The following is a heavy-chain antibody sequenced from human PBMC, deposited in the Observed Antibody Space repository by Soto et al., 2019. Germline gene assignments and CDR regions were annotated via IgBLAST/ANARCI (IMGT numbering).Heavy chain of an antibody. CDR2: IDHSGSS. Sequence: QVRLQQWGARPLKPSETLSLTCAVYDTDFRGNYYNWIRQAPGKGLEWIGEIDHSGSSYYNPSLKARITMSVDTSNNQFSLKLSSVTAADTAFYYCALVRRNVGIRRNYRARGFDYWSQGSLVTLSS. D-gene: IGHD1-7*01. CDR3: ALVRRNVGIRRNYRARGFDY. V-gene: IGHV4-34*02. CDR1: DTDFRGNY. J-gene: IGHJ4*02.